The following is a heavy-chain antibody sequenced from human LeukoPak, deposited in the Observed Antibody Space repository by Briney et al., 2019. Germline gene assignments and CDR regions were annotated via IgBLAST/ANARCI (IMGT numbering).Heavy chain of an antibody. V-gene: IGHV1-18*01. CDR1: GYTFTSYG. CDR2: IRAYNGNT. D-gene: IGHD4-17*01. Sequence: ASVKVSSKASGYTFTSYGISWVRQAPGQGLEWMVWIRAYNGNTNYAQKLQGRVTMTTDTSTSTAYMELRSLRSDDTAVYYCARDHGDYVEYWFDPWGQGTLVTVSS. J-gene: IGHJ5*02. CDR3: ARDHGDYVEYWFDP.